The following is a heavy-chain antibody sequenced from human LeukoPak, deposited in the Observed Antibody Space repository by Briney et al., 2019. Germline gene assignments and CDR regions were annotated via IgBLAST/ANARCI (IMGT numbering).Heavy chain of an antibody. CDR2: LSGGGGGT. V-gene: IGHV3-23*01. CDR3: ARGGTFYLD. CDR1: GFTFSNYA. J-gene: IGHJ4*02. D-gene: IGHD3-10*01. Sequence: GGSLRLSCAASGFTFSNYAMSWVRQAPGKGLEWVSTLSGGGGGTFCADSVKGRFTISRDTSKNTLYLQMNSLRAEDTAVYYCARGGTFYLDWGQGTLVTVSS.